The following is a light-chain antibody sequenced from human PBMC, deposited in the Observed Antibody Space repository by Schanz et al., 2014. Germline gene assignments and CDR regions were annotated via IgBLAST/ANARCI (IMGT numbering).Light chain of an antibody. CDR1: SSNIGCNH. V-gene: IGLV1-47*02. J-gene: IGLJ2*01. CDR2: SDN. CDR3: TAWDTSLTAV. Sequence: QSVLTQPPSASGTPGQRVTISCSGRSSNIGCNHVYWYQQLPGTAPKLLIYSDNQRPSGVPDRFSGSKSGTSASLAISGLQAEDEAVYYCTAWDTSLTAVFGGGTKLTVL.